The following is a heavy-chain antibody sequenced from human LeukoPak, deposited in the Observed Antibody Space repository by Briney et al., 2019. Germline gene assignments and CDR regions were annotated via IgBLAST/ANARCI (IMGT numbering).Heavy chain of an antibody. CDR1: GGSISSGDYY. Sequence: SQTLSLTCTVSGGSISSGDYYWSWIRQPPGKGLEWIGYIYYSGSTYYNPSLKSRVTISVDTSKNQFSLKLSSVTAAVTAVYYCARHRRISGTFFFDYWGQGTLVTVSS. CDR3: ARHRRISGTFFFDY. D-gene: IGHD1-7*01. CDR2: IYYSGST. J-gene: IGHJ4*02. V-gene: IGHV4-30-4*01.